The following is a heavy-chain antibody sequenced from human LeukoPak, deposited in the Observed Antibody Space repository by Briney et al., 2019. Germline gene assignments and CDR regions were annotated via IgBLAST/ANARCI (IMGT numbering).Heavy chain of an antibody. CDR3: TKKPGVVEI. Sequence: GRSLRLSCAASGFTFSSYGMHWVRQAPGKGLEWVAVIWYDESNKYYADSVKGRFTIFRDNSKNTLYLQMNSLRAEDTAIYYCTKKPGVVEIWGQGTMVTVSS. CDR1: GFTFSSYG. V-gene: IGHV3-33*06. J-gene: IGHJ3*02. CDR2: IWYDESNK. D-gene: IGHD2-15*01.